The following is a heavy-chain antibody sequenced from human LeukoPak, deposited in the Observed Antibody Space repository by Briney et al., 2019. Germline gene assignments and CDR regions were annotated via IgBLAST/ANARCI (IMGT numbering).Heavy chain of an antibody. Sequence: SETLSLTCAVSDYSINSGHYWGWIRQPPGKGLEWIGSIYHSGRTYYNPSLKSRVTTSVDTSKNQFSLKLSSVTAADTAVYYCARRNNFSNWGAFDIWGQGTMVTVSS. CDR2: IYHSGRT. CDR1: DYSINSGHY. D-gene: IGHD4-11*01. V-gene: IGHV4-38-2*01. CDR3: ARRNNFSNWGAFDI. J-gene: IGHJ3*02.